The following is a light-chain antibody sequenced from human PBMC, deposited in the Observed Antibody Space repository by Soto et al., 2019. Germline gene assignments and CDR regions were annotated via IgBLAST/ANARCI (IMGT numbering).Light chain of an antibody. V-gene: IGKV1-17*03. CDR3: LQYNSHPFT. Sequence: DIQMTQSPSAMSASFGDRVTITCRASQGISNSLAWFQQKPGKVPKRLISAASSLESGVPPRFSGSGSGTVFTLTISSLQPEDFATYYCLQYNSHPFTFGGGTKVDIK. CDR1: QGISNS. CDR2: AAS. J-gene: IGKJ4*02.